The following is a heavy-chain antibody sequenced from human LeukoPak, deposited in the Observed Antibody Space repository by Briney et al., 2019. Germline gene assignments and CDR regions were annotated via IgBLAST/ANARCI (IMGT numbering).Heavy chain of an antibody. Sequence: SETLSLTCAVYGGSFSGYYWNWIRQPPGKGLEWIGELNQSGSTNYNPSLKSRVTISFDTSKNQFSLKLSSVTAADTAVYYCARGRAFFDWGQGTLVTVSS. V-gene: IGHV4-34*01. CDR2: LNQSGST. CDR3: ARGRAFFD. CDR1: GGSFSGYY. D-gene: IGHD3-3*02. J-gene: IGHJ4*02.